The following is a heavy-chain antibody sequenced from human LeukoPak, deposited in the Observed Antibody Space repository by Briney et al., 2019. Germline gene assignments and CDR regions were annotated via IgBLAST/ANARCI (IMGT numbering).Heavy chain of an antibody. D-gene: IGHD3-10*01. J-gene: IGHJ4*02. Sequence: GGSLRLSCAASGFTLDDYALHGVRQAPGKGLEWVSLITGDGGSTHYADSVKGRFTISRDNSLNSLYLQMNSLRTEDTALYYCAKDYYGSGRFFDYWGQGTLVTVSS. V-gene: IGHV3-43*02. CDR1: GFTLDDYA. CDR3: AKDYYGSGRFFDY. CDR2: ITGDGGST.